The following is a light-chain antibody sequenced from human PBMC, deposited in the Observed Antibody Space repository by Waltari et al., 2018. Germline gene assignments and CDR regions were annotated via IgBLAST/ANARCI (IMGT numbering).Light chain of an antibody. CDR3: CSYAASSTS. CDR2: EAT. CDR1: KIDLGSNNL. V-gene: IGLV2-23*01. J-gene: IGLJ1*01. Sequence: QSALTQPASVSGSPGQSITISSTETKIDLGSNNLFSWYQQHPGKAPKLLIYEATKRPSGVSNRFSGSKSGNTASLTISGLQAEDEAEYYCCSYAASSTSFGSGTKVTVL.